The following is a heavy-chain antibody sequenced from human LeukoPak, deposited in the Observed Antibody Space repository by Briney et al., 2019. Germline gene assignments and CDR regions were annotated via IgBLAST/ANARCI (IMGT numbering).Heavy chain of an antibody. D-gene: IGHD3-10*01. CDR2: ISSSGSTI. J-gene: IGHJ4*02. CDR3: ARGATYGSGSYGATNY. Sequence: GGSLRLSCAASGFTFSSYEMNWVRQAPGKGLEWVSYISSSGSTIYYADSVKGRFTISRGNAKNSLYLQMNSLRAEDTAVYYCARGATYGSGSYGATNYWGQGTLVTVSS. V-gene: IGHV3-48*03. CDR1: GFTFSSYE.